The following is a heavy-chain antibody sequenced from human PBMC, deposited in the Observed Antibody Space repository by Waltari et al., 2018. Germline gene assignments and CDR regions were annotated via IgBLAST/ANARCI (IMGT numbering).Heavy chain of an antibody. Sequence: QVQLVQSGAEVKKPGASVKVSCRASGYTFTNYAIHWVRQAPGQSLEWMGRINEGKGNTIDSPKFQGRITSTRDTSSGTAYMELTSLRSEYTAVYYCARDLPYYDFLSGVGGGYFDPWGQGTLVTVSS. CDR2: INEGKGNT. D-gene: IGHD3-3*01. V-gene: IGHV1-3*01. CDR3: ARDLPYYDFLSGVGGGYFDP. J-gene: IGHJ5*02. CDR1: GYTFTNYA.